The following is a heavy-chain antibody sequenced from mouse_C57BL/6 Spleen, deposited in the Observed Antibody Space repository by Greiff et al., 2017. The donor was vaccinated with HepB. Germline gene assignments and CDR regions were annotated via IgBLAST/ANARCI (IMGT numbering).Heavy chain of an antibody. D-gene: IGHD2-4*01. CDR2: IYPGNSDT. CDR3: TRSTMITTGGYWYFDV. Sequence: VHVKQSGTVLARPGASVKMSCKTSGYTFTSYWMHWVKQRPGQGLEWIGAIYPGNSDTSYNQKFKGKAKLTAVTSASTAYMELSSLTNEDSAVYYCTRSTMITTGGYWYFDVWGTGTTVTVSS. V-gene: IGHV1-5*01. CDR1: GYTFTSYW. J-gene: IGHJ1*03.